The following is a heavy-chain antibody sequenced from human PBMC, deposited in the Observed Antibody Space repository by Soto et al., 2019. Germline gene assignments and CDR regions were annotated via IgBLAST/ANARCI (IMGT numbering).Heavy chain of an antibody. CDR3: TTDYDILTGPFDY. Sequence: AGGALRLPCAASGITLSSYAMSWVRQAPGRGLEWVSAISGSGGSTYYADSVKGRFTISRDNSKNTLYLQMNSLRAEDTAVYYCTTDYDILTGPFDYWGQGTLVTVSS. CDR2: ISGSGGST. CDR1: GITLSSYA. J-gene: IGHJ4*02. D-gene: IGHD3-9*01. V-gene: IGHV3-23*01.